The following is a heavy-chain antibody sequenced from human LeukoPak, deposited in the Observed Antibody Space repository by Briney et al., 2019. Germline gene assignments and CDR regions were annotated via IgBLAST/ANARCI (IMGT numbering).Heavy chain of an antibody. V-gene: IGHV3-33*01. CDR1: GFTFSSYG. Sequence: GGSLRLSCAASGFTFSSYGMHWVRQAPGKGLEWVAVIWYDGTNKYYADSVKGRFTISRDNSKNTLFLQMNSLRAGDTAVYYCARAAYDSSGYLTLWGQGTLVTVSS. J-gene: IGHJ4*02. D-gene: IGHD3-22*01. CDR2: IWYDGTNK. CDR3: ARAAYDSSGYLTL.